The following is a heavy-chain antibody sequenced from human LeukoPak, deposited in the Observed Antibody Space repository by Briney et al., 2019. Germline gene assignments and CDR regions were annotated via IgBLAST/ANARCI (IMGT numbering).Heavy chain of an antibody. D-gene: IGHD3-22*01. V-gene: IGHV3-7*01. CDR1: GFTFGTYW. J-gene: IGHJ4*02. Sequence: GGSLRLSCAASGFTFGTYWMSWVRQAPGKGLEWVANIKQDGSEKYYVDSVKGRFTISRDNAKNSLYLQMNSLRAEDTAVYYCARHHYDSSGFQLFDYWGQGTLVTVSS. CDR2: IKQDGSEK. CDR3: ARHHYDSSGFQLFDY.